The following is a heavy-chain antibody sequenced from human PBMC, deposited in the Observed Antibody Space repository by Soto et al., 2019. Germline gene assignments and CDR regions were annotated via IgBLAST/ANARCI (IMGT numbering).Heavy chain of an antibody. J-gene: IGHJ3*02. Sequence: QVQLVESGGGLVKPGGSLRLSCAASGFTFSDYYMTWIRQAPGKGLEWVSYISSTGTGIYYADSVKGRFTISRDNAENSLFLQMSSLRAEDTALYYCARAYSDAFDIWGQGTMVTVSS. CDR3: ARAYSDAFDI. CDR1: GFTFSDYY. V-gene: IGHV3-11*01. CDR2: ISSTGTGI. D-gene: IGHD2-15*01.